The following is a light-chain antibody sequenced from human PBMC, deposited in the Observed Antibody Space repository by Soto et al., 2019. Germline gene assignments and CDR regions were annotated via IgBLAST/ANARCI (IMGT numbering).Light chain of an antibody. CDR2: DTS. V-gene: IGKV3-15*01. CDR3: QHYKNCPPIT. Sequence: EIVLTQSPDTVSLSPGERATLSCRASQSVSVKLAWYHHKPGPAPRLLSYDTSTRATGIPARFSGSGSGTEFTLTISILQSEAFAVYYCQHYKNCPPITFGQGTRLEIK. CDR1: QSVSVK. J-gene: IGKJ5*01.